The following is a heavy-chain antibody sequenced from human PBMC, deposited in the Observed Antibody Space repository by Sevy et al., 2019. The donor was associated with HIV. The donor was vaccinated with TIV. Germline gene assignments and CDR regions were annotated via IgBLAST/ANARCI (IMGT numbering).Heavy chain of an antibody. Sequence: GGSLRLSCAASGFTFSDHYMDWVRQAPGKGLEWVGRTRNKANSYTTEYAASVKGRFTISRDDSKNSLYLQMNSLKTEDTAVYYCARAPLGYCSGGSCFDYYYYGMDVWGQGTTVTVSS. CDR3: ARAPLGYCSGGSCFDYYYYGMDV. J-gene: IGHJ6*02. CDR1: GFTFSDHY. D-gene: IGHD2-15*01. V-gene: IGHV3-72*01. CDR2: TRNKANSYTT.